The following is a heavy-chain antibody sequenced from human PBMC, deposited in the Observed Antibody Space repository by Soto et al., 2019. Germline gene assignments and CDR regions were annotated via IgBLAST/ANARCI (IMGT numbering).Heavy chain of an antibody. D-gene: IGHD6-13*01. CDR2: INHSGTT. Sequence: QVHLQQWGAGLLNPSETLSLTCGASGGSSTGYFWTWIRQTPAKGLEWIGEINHSGTTNYNPSLKSRATISVDPSRSQVSLKVNSLTAADSGVYYCARVRARAAARWGYGMDIWGQGTTVIVSS. V-gene: IGHV4-34*02. CDR1: GGSSTGYF. J-gene: IGHJ6*02. CDR3: ARVRARAAARWGYGMDI.